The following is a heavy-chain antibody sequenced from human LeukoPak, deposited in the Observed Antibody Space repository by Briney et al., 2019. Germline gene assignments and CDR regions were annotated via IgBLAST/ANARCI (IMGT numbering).Heavy chain of an antibody. CDR3: ASSNWGRWGFDY. V-gene: IGHV4-59*01. D-gene: IGHD7-27*01. CDR2: INYSGTT. Sequence: SETLSLTCTVSDGSISSYYWNWIRQPTGKGLEWFGYINYSGTTNYNPSLKSRVTISVDTSKNQFSLKISSVTAADTAVYYCASSNWGRWGFDYWGQGTLVTVSS. J-gene: IGHJ4*02. CDR1: DGSISSYY.